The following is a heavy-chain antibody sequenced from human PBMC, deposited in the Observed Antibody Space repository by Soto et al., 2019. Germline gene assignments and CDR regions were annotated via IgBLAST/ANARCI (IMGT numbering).Heavy chain of an antibody. CDR2: ISYSGKT. Sequence: QVQLHESGPGLVKPSETLSLTCTVSGGSINSDYWTWIRQPPGKGLDWIAYISYSGKTNYNPSLKTRANISRDMSKHQFPLKLSSVTAADTAVYSCASMGGLGEISPYFDHWGQGILVTVSS. CDR3: ASMGGLGEISPYFDH. CDR1: GGSINSDY. D-gene: IGHD3-16*01. J-gene: IGHJ4*02. V-gene: IGHV4-59*01.